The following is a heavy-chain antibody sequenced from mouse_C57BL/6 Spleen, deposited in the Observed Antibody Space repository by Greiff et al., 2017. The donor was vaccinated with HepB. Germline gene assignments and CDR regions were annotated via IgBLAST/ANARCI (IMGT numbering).Heavy chain of an antibody. D-gene: IGHD1-1*01. CDR1: GYTFTSYW. Sequence: VQLQQSGTELVKPGASVKLSCKASGYTFTSYWMHWVKQRPGQGLEWIGNINPSNGGTNYNEKFKSKATLTVDKSSSTAYMQLSSLTSEDSAVYYCARLYGSRSYWYFDVWGTGTTVTVSS. V-gene: IGHV1-53*01. J-gene: IGHJ1*03. CDR3: ARLYGSRSYWYFDV. CDR2: INPSNGGT.